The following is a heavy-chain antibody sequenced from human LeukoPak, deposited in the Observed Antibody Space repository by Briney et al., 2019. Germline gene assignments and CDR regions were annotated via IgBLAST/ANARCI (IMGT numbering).Heavy chain of an antibody. J-gene: IGHJ5*02. CDR2: INPSGGST. D-gene: IGHD2-2*02. Sequence: EASVKVSCKASGYTFTSYYMHWVRQAPGQGLEWMGIINPSGGSTSYAQKFQGRVTMTRDTSTSTVYMELSSLRSEDTAVYYCARDHRDKPAAIRTSNWFDPWGQGTLVTVSS. V-gene: IGHV1-46*01. CDR1: GYTFTSYY. CDR3: ARDHRDKPAAIRTSNWFDP.